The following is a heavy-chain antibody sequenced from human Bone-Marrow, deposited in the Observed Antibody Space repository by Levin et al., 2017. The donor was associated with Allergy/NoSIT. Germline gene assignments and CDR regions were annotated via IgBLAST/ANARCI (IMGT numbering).Heavy chain of an antibody. J-gene: IGHJ4*02. CDR2: ISFDGTNK. V-gene: IGHV3-30-3*01. CDR1: GFNFKTYA. D-gene: IGHD3-10*01. Sequence: RSGGSLRLSCAASGFNFKTYAMHWVRQAPGKGLEWLAVISFDGTNKYSADSVKGRFTVSRDNSNNTLHLEMNGLRAADTAVYYCARDAALDTDGSSFDYWGQGTLVTVSS. CDR3: ARDAALDTDGSSFDY.